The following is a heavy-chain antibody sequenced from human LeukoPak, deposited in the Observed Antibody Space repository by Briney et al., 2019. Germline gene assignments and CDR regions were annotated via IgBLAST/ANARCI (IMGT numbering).Heavy chain of an antibody. CDR1: GGSFSGYY. CDR2: INHSGST. J-gene: IGHJ6*03. Sequence: SETLSLTCAVYGGSFSGYYWSWIRQPPGKGLEWIGEINHSGSTNYNPSLKSRVTISVDTSKNQFSLKLSSVTAADTAVYYCARAPRITIFGVVYYYYYMDVWGKGTTVTVSS. D-gene: IGHD3-3*01. CDR3: ARAPRITIFGVVYYYYYMDV. V-gene: IGHV4-34*01.